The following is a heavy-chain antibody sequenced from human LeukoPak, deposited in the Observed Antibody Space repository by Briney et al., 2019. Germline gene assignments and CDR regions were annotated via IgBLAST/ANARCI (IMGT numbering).Heavy chain of an antibody. D-gene: IGHD2-2*01. CDR1: GFIFSSFA. CDR2: ISGSGDST. CDR3: AKSFRSTSLDY. J-gene: IGHJ4*02. Sequence: GGSLRLSCAASGFIFSSFAMNWVRQAPGKGLEWVSAISGSGDSTYYADSVKGRFTISRDNSRNTLYLQMNSLRAGDTAVYYCAKSFRSTSLDYWGQGTLVTVSS. V-gene: IGHV3-23*01.